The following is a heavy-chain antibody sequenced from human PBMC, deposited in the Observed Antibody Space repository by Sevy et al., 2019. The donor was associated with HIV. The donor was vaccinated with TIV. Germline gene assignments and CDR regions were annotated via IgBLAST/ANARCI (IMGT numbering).Heavy chain of an antibody. CDR3: AKQYYYGSGSYYNAGYYYYGMDV. CDR1: GFTFSSYA. D-gene: IGHD3-10*01. J-gene: IGHJ6*02. V-gene: IGHV3-23*01. CDR2: ISGSGGST. Sequence: GGSLRLSCAASGFTFSSYAMSWVRQAPGKGPEWVSAISGSGGSTYYADSVKGRFTISRDNSKNTLYLQMNSLRAEDTAVYYCAKQYYYGSGSYYNAGYYYYGMDVWGQGTTVTVSS.